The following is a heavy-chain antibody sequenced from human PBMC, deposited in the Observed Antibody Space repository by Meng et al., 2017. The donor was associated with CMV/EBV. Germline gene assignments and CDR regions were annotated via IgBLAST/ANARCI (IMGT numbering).Heavy chain of an antibody. D-gene: IGHD6-19*01. CDR2: ISYDGSNK. CDR3: ASGVLSSGCDY. J-gene: IGHJ4*02. CDR1: GFTFSSYD. Sequence: LSCAACGFTFSSYDMHGVRQATGKSLEWMAVISYDGSNKYYADSVKGRFTISRDNSKNTLYLQMNSLRAEDTAVYYCASGVLSSGCDYWGQGTLVTVSS. V-gene: IGHV3-30*03.